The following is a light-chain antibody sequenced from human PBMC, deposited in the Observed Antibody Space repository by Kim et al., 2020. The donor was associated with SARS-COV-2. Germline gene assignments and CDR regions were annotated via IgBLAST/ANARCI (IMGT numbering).Light chain of an antibody. CDR1: SCDVGGYNY. CDR3: SSYTSSSTLV. CDR2: DVS. Sequence: GQSYTISCTGTSCDVGGYNYVSWYQQHPGKAPKLMIYDVSKRPSGVSNRFSGSKSGNTASLTISGLQAEDEADYYCSSYTSSSTLVFGGGTQLTVL. J-gene: IGLJ3*02. V-gene: IGLV2-14*04.